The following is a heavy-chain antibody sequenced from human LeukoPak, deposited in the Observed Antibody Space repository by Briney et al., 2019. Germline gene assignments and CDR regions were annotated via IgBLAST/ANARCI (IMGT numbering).Heavy chain of an antibody. CDR2: IRYVGNNE. Sequence: GGSLRLSCVASGFSFSYYDMHWVRQAPGKGLEWVAFIRYVGNNEYYADSVKGRFTISRDNSKNTLYLQMNSLRREDTAVYYCVKRTDYPGFDFWGQGTLVTVSS. J-gene: IGHJ4*02. D-gene: IGHD3/OR15-3a*01. V-gene: IGHV3-30*02. CDR1: GFSFSYYD. CDR3: VKRTDYPGFDF.